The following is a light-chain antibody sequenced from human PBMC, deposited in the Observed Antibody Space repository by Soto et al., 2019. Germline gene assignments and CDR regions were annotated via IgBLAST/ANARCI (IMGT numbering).Light chain of an antibody. CDR2: GNS. CDR3: QSYDSSLSAWV. V-gene: IGLV1-40*01. CDR1: SSNIGAGYD. Sequence: QSVLTQPPSVSGAPGQRVTISCTESSSNIGAGYDVHWYQQLPGTAPKLLIYGNSNRPSGVPDRYSGSKSGTSASLAITGLKAEDEADYYCQSYDSSLSAWVFGGGTKLTVL. J-gene: IGLJ3*02.